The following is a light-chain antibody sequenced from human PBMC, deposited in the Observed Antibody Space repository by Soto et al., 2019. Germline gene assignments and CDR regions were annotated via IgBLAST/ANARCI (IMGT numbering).Light chain of an antibody. V-gene: IGLV2-11*01. CDR2: DIN. CDR1: RDNY. J-gene: IGLJ2*01. CDR3: CSYAGSSTTVV. Sequence: QSALTQPRSVSASPGQSVTISCTGTRDNYVSWYQQHPGKAPKFIIFDINKRASGVPDRFSGSKSGNTASLTISGLQAEDKADYYCCSYAGSSTTVVFGGGTQLTVL.